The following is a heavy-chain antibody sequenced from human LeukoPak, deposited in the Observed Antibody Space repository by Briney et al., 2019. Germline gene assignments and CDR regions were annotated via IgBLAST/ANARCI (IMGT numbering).Heavy chain of an antibody. CDR3: ARRLDDFWSGYYKRNWFDP. CDR1: GGSFSGYY. CDR2: INHSGST. V-gene: IGHV4-34*01. J-gene: IGHJ5*02. Sequence: PSETLSLTCAVYGGSFSGYYWSWIRQPPGKGLEWIGEINHSGSTNYNPSLKSRVTISVDTSKNQFSLKLSSVTAADTAVYYCARRLDDFWSGYYKRNWFDPWGQGTLVTVSS. D-gene: IGHD3-3*01.